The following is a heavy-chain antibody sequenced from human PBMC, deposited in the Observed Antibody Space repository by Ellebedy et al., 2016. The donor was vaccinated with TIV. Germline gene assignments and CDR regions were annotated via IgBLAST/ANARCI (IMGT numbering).Heavy chain of an antibody. D-gene: IGHD2-21*02. V-gene: IGHV1-18*01. CDR3: ARDGSWAYCGGDCYSFNYFDP. CDR2: INPDKGNT. CDR1: GYTLTTYG. Sequence: AASVKVSCKASGYTLTTYGITWVRQAPGQGLEWLGWINPDKGNTKYAQKFQCRVTLTTDTSTNTAYLELRGLTSDDTAVYYCARDGSWAYCGGDCYSFNYFDPWGQGSLVTVSS. J-gene: IGHJ5*02.